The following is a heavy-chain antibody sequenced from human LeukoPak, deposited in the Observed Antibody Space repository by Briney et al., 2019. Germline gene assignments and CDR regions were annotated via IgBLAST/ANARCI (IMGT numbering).Heavy chain of an antibody. V-gene: IGHV3-7*03. CDR2: IKQDGSEK. D-gene: IGHD6-13*01. Sequence: GGSLRLSCAASGFAFSSYWMSWVRQAPGKGLEWVANIKQDGSEKYYVDSVKGRFTISRDNAKNSLYLQMNSLRAEDTAVYYCARVAAAGHFDYWGQGTLVTVSS. J-gene: IGHJ4*02. CDR3: ARVAAAGHFDY. CDR1: GFAFSSYW.